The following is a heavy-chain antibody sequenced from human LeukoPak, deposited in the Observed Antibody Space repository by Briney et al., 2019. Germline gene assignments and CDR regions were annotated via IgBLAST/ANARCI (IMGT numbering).Heavy chain of an antibody. CDR2: IYTSGST. V-gene: IGHV4-61*02. CDR3: ARDRARQPFDY. D-gene: IGHD5-18*01. J-gene: IGHJ4*02. CDR1: GGSISSGSYY. Sequence: PSQTLSLTCTVSGGSISSGSYYWSWIRQPPGKGLEWIGRIYTSGSTNYNPSLKSRVTISVDTSKNQFSLKLSSVTAADTAVYYCARDRARQPFDYWGQGTLVTVSS.